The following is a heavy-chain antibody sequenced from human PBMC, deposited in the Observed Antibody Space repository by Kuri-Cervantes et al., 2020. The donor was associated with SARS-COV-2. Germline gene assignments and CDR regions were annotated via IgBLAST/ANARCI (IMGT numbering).Heavy chain of an antibody. CDR2: IYFSGST. CDR3: ARIFVPAAILTDGWYFDL. J-gene: IGHJ2*01. Sequence: ESLKISCAASGFTFSSYAMSWIRQPPGKGLEWIGAIYFSGSTFYNPSLTSRVTISIDTSKNQFSLKLSSVTAADTALYYCARIFVPAAILTDGWYFDLWGRGTLVTVSS. V-gene: IGHV4-38-2*01. CDR1: GFTFSSYA. D-gene: IGHD2-2*02.